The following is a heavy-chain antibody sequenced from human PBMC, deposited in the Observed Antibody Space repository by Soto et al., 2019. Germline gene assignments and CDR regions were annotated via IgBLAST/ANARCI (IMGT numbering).Heavy chain of an antibody. CDR1: GFTFGSYA. CDR2: ISSSGDSA. Sequence: EVQLLESGGDLVQPGGSLRLSCAASGFTFGSYAMIWVRQAPGKGLVWVSTISSSGDSAYYADSVKGRFTVSRDNSMNTLYMQMNSLRAEDTAVYYCAKSDTALSYGFDPWGQGTVVTVSP. D-gene: IGHD5-18*01. J-gene: IGHJ5*02. V-gene: IGHV3-23*01. CDR3: AKSDTALSYGFDP.